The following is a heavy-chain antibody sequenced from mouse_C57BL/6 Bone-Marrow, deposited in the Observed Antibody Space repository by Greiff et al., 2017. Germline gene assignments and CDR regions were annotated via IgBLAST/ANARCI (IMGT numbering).Heavy chain of an antibody. D-gene: IGHD1-1*01. CDR1: GFTFSDYG. Sequence: EVQLMESGGGLVKPGGSLKLSCAASGFTFSDYGMHWVRQAPEKGLEWVAYISSGSSTIYYADTVKGRFTISRDNDKNTLFLQMTSLRSEDTAMYYCAGLFTTVEGGDYWGRGTTLTVSA. CDR3: AGLFTTVEGGDY. V-gene: IGHV5-17*01. J-gene: IGHJ2*01. CDR2: ISSGSSTI.